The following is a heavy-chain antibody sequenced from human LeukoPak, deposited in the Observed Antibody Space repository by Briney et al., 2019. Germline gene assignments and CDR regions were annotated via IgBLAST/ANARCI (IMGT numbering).Heavy chain of an antibody. Sequence: PSETLSLTCTVSGGSISSYYWSWIRQPPGKGLEWIGYIYYSGSTNYNPSLKSRVTISVDTSKNQFSLNLNSVTAADTAVYYCTRANVPYHRPPGIEYFQRWGPGALVTVSS. CDR2: IYYSGST. CDR3: TRANVPYHRPPGIEYFQR. CDR1: GGSISSYY. J-gene: IGHJ1*01. V-gene: IGHV4-59*01. D-gene: IGHD1-14*01.